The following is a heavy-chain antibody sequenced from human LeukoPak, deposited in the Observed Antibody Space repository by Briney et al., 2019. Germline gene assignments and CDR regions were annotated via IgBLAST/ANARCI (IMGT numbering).Heavy chain of an antibody. D-gene: IGHD5-18*01. CDR1: GGSISSSNW. Sequence: SGTLSLTCAVSGGSISSSNWWSWVRQPPGKGLEWSGEIYHSGITNYNPSLKSRVTISVDKSKNQFSLKMCSGTAAETGVYYCARGVGNRYGTLDYWGQGTLGTASS. CDR2: IYHSGIT. CDR3: ARGVGNRYGTLDY. J-gene: IGHJ4*02. V-gene: IGHV4-4*02.